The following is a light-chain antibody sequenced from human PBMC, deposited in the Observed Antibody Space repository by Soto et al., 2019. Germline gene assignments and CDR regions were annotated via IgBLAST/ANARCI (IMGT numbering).Light chain of an antibody. CDR1: QSVRDN. CDR2: GAS. V-gene: IGKV3-15*01. Sequence: ETLLTQSPATLSVSPGERATLSCRASQSVRDNLAWYQQKPGQAPRLLIYGASTRASGIPDRFSGSGFGTEFSLTISSLQSEDFAVYYKQHNDRPPSTFGQGTKLDIK. CDR3: QHNDRPPST. J-gene: IGKJ2*01.